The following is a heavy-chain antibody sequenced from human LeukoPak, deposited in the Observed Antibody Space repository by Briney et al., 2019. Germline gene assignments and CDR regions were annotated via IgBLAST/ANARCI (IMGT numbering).Heavy chain of an antibody. V-gene: IGHV4-34*01. CDR2: INHSGST. Sequence: PSETQSLTCAVYGGSFSGYYWSWIRQPPGKGLEWIGEINHSGSTNYNPSLKSRVTISVDTSKNQFSLKLSSVTAADTAVYYCARGRGWFDPWGQGTLVTVSS. CDR1: GGSFSGYY. J-gene: IGHJ5*02. CDR3: ARGRGWFDP.